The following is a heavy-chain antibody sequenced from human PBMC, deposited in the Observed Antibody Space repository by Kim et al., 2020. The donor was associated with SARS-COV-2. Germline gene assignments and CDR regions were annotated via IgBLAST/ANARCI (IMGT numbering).Heavy chain of an antibody. CDR3: ARALRRYKYGGFDY. Sequence: SETLSLTCTVSGGSISSDGYYWSWIHQHPGKGLEWIGYIYYSGSTYYNPSLKSRVIISVDTSKNQFSLKLSSVTAADTAVYYCARALRRYKYGGFDYWGQGTLVTVSS. D-gene: IGHD5-18*01. CDR2: IYYSGST. J-gene: IGHJ4*02. V-gene: IGHV4-31*03. CDR1: GGSISSDGYY.